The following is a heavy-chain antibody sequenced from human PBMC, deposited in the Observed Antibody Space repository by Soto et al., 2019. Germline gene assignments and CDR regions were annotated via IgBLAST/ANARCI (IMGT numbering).Heavy chain of an antibody. CDR3: STDIGFYGLDV. D-gene: IGHD3-10*01. CDR2: IKSKTDGGTT. Sequence: DVQLVESGGGLVKPGESLRLSCAASGLSFTNAWMSWVRQAPGKGLEWVGRIKSKTDGGTTDYAAPVKGRFTISRDDSQNTLYLQINSLKTEDTARYYCSTDIGFYGLDVWGQGTTVTVSS. V-gene: IGHV3-15*01. CDR1: GLSFTNAW. J-gene: IGHJ6*02.